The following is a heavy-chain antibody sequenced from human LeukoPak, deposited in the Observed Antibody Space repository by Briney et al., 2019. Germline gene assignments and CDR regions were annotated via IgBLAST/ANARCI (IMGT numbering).Heavy chain of an antibody. V-gene: IGHV4-59*08. Sequence: KGXEWTGYIYYSGSTNYNPSLNSRVTISVDTSKNQFSLRLSSVTAADTAIYYCARAVSGRFDYWGQGTLVTVSS. D-gene: IGHD6-19*01. CDR2: IYYSGST. J-gene: IGHJ4*02. CDR3: ARAVSGRFDY.